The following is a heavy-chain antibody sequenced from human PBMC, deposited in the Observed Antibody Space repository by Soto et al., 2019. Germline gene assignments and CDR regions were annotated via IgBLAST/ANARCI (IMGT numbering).Heavy chain of an antibody. CDR1: GGSIGSSDYY. D-gene: IGHD2-2*01. CDR2: MHYTGSA. Sequence: SETLSLTCAVSGGSIGSSDYYWGWVRQPPGKGLEWIGSMHYTGSAYYNPSLKSRVTISVDTSPNQFSLNLKYVTAADTAVYFCARQFYLDPLGPSPSPRWFVSWGPVPQVSCSS. V-gene: IGHV4-39*01. CDR3: ARQFYLDPLGPSPSPRWFVS. J-gene: IGHJ5*01.